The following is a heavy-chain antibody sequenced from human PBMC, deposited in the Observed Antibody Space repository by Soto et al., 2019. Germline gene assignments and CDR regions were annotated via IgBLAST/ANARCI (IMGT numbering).Heavy chain of an antibody. CDR2: IYSGGST. D-gene: IGHD6-13*01. J-gene: IGHJ6*02. CDR1: GFTVSSNY. CDR3: ARDRRSSSCKTVEEYYYYGMDV. Sequence: GGSLRLSCAASGFTVSSNYMSWVRQAPGKGLEWVSVIYSGGSTYYADSVKGRFTISRDNSKNTLYLQMNSLRAEDTAVYYCARDRRSSSCKTVEEYYYYGMDVWGQGTTVTVSS. V-gene: IGHV3-53*01.